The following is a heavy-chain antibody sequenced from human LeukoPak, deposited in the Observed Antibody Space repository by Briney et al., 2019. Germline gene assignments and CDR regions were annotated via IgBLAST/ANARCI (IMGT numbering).Heavy chain of an antibody. CDR2: IIPIFGTA. CDR3: ARFDGEQQLGRFDP. J-gene: IGHJ5*02. D-gene: IGHD6-13*01. CDR1: GGTFSSYA. V-gene: IGHV1-69*13. Sequence: SVKVSCKASGGTFSSYAISWVRQAPGQGLEWMGGIIPIFGTANYARKFQGRVTITADESTSTAYMELSSLRSEDTAVYYCARFDGEQQLGRFDPGGQGTLVTVSS.